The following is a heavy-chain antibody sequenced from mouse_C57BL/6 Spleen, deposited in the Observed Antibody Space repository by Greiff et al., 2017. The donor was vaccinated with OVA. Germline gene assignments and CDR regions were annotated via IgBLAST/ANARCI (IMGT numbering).Heavy chain of an antibody. V-gene: IGHV1-82*01. D-gene: IGHD2-5*01. CDR3: ARAPFTSIVTTRNYCARDY. J-gene: IGHJ4*01. Sequence: VKLVESGPELVKPGASVKISCKASGYAFSSSWMNWVKQRPGKGLEWIGRIYPGDGDTNYNGKFKGKATLTADKSSSTAYMQLSSLTSEDSAVYFCARAPFTSIVTTRNYCARDYWGQGTSLTVSS. CDR1: GYAFSSSW. CDR2: IYPGDGDT.